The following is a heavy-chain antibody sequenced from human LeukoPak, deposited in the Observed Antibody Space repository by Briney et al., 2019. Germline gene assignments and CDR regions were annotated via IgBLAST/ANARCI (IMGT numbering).Heavy chain of an antibody. Sequence: SETLSLTCAVYGGSFSGYYWSWIRQPPGKGLEWIGEINHSGSTNYNPSLKSRVAISVDTSKNQFSLKLSSVTAADTAVYYCARGWSSELWLAYFDYWGQGTLVTVSS. D-gene: IGHD5-18*01. CDR1: GGSFSGYY. V-gene: IGHV4-34*01. CDR2: INHSGST. J-gene: IGHJ4*02. CDR3: ARGWSSELWLAYFDY.